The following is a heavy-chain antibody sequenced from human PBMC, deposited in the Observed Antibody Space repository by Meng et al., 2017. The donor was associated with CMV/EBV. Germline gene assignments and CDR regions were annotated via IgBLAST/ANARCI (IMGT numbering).Heavy chain of an antibody. J-gene: IGHJ6*02. CDR2: INHSGGT. CDR1: GGYFSGHY. V-gene: IGHV4-34*01. D-gene: IGHD6-13*01. Sequence: SETLSLTCAVYGGYFSGHYWSWIRQPPGKGLEWIGEINHSGGTSYSPSLKSRVTMSVDTYKKQFSLKLNSVTAADTAVYYCARRIAAAGFYYGMDVWGQGTTVTVSS. CDR3: ARRIAAAGFYYGMDV.